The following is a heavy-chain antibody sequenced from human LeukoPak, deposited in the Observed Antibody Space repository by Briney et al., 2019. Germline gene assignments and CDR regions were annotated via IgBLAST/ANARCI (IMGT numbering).Heavy chain of an antibody. CDR3: VRDKDWGFDS. CDR1: GFTFTSYT. J-gene: IGHJ4*02. Sequence: GESLRLSCAASGFTFTSYTMNWVRQAPGKGLEWVSHIGTGTSTVGYADSIKGQFTISRDNAKNSVDLQMSSLRVDDSAVYYCVRDKDWGFDSWGQGTLVTVSS. D-gene: IGHD7-27*01. CDR2: IGTGTSTV. V-gene: IGHV3-48*01.